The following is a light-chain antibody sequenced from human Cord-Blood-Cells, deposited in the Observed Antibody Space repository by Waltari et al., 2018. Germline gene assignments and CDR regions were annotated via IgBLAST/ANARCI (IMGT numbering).Light chain of an antibody. CDR1: QSISSY. CDR2: AAS. J-gene: IGKJ2*01. V-gene: IGKV1-39*01. Sequence: DSQMTESPSSLSASVGDRVTSTCRASQSISSYLNWYQQKPGKAPKLLVYAASSLQSGVPSRFSGSGSGTDYTLTISDLPPEGFATYYCQPSYNTPFTFGQGTKLEIK. CDR3: QPSYNTPFT.